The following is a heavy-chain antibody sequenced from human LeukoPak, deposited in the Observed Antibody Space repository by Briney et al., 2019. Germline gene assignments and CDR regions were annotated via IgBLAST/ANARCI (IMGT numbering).Heavy chain of an antibody. CDR3: TRDSQGSGTYSLDY. CDR2: IKRDGGEK. CDR1: RFTSCDYY. J-gene: IGHJ4*02. D-gene: IGHD3-10*01. Sequence: PRRSLVVSFATSRFTSCDYYMRWIRQAPGRGLERVANIKRDGGEKYYVEAVKSRFTISRDNAKNSLYLQMNSLRAEDTAVYYCTRDSQGSGTYSLDYWGQGTLVTVSS. V-gene: IGHV3-7*03.